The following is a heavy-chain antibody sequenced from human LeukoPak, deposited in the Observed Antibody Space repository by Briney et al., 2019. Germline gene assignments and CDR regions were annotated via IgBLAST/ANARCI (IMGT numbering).Heavy chain of an antibody. CDR2: ISAYNGNT. CDR1: GYTFTSYG. J-gene: IGHJ4*02. V-gene: IGHV1-18*04. Sequence: GSSVKVSCKASGYTFTSYGISWVRQAPGQGLEWMGGISAYNGNTNYAQKLQGRVTMTTDTSTSTAYMELRSLRSDDTAVYYCARAGSSGWYGGDVYWGQGTLVTVSS. CDR3: ARAGSSGWYGGDVY. D-gene: IGHD6-19*01.